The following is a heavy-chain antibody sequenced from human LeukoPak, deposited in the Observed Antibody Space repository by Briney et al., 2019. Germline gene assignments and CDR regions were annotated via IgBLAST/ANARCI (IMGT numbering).Heavy chain of an antibody. CDR3: ARIGYSSSCFDY. V-gene: IGHV3-7*01. Sequence: GGSLRLSCAASGFIFNKYWMSWVRQAPGKGLEWVANIKQDGSEKYYADPVKGRFTISRDSAQNSVYLQMNSVRAEDTAVYYCARIGYSSSCFDYWGQGTPVTVSS. J-gene: IGHJ4*02. D-gene: IGHD6-13*01. CDR2: IKQDGSEK. CDR1: GFIFNKYW.